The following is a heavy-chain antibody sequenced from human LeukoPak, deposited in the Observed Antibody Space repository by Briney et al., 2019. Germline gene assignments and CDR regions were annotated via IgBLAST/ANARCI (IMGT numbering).Heavy chain of an antibody. CDR2: IYTSGST. V-gene: IGHV4-59*10. J-gene: IGHJ6*03. CDR3: ATTTVTRWYYYYYMDV. D-gene: IGHD4-11*01. Sequence: SETLSLTCAVYGGSFSGYYCSWIRQPAGKGLEWIGRIYTSGSTNYNPSLKSRVTMSVDTSKNQFSLKLSSVTAADTAVYYCATTTVTRWYYYYYMDVWGKGTTVTVSS. CDR1: GGSFSGYY.